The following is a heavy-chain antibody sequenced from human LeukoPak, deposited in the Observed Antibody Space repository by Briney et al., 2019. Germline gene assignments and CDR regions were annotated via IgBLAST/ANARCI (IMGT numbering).Heavy chain of an antibody. CDR2: IKQNGSEK. V-gene: IGHV3-7*03. CDR3: ARDRPYYDSSGYCDY. D-gene: IGHD3-22*01. CDR1: GFTFSSYW. Sequence: PGGSLRLSCAASGFTFSSYWMSWVRQAPGKGLEWVANIKQNGSEKYYVDSVKGRFTISRDNAKNSLYLQMNSLRAEDTAVYYCARDRPYYDSSGYCDYWGQGTLVTVSS. J-gene: IGHJ4*02.